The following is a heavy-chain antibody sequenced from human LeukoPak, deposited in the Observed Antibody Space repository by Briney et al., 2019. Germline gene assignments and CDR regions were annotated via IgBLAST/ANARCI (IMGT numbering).Heavy chain of an antibody. D-gene: IGHD1-14*01. Sequence: GGSLTLSCTASGFTVSSNYMSWVRQAPGKGLEWVSVIYAGGSTYYADSVKGRFTISSDYSKNTLYLQMNSLRAEDTAVYYCAGVVRHTGITDFWGPGTLVTVSS. CDR3: AGVVRHTGITDF. J-gene: IGHJ4*02. CDR2: IYAGGST. CDR1: GFTVSSNY. V-gene: IGHV3-53*01.